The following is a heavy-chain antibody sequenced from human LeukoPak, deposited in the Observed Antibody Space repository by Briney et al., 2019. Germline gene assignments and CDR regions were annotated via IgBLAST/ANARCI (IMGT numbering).Heavy chain of an antibody. J-gene: IGHJ4*02. D-gene: IGHD5-24*01. Sequence: SETLSLTCTVSGGSISSYYWSWIRQPPGKGLEWIGYIYYSGSTNYNPSLKSRVTISVDTSKNQFSLKLSSVTAADTAVYYCARGIDGYNGAYGYWGQGTLVTVSS. V-gene: IGHV4-59*01. CDR2: IYYSGST. CDR1: GGSISSYY. CDR3: ARGIDGYNGAYGY.